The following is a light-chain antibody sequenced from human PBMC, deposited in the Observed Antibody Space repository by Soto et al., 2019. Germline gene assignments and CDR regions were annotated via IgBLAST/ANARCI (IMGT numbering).Light chain of an antibody. J-gene: IGKJ5*01. Sequence: DIQMTQSPSTLSASVGYRVTITCRSSQTINSWLAWYQQKPGKAPKVLIFDASSLKTGVPSRFSGSGSGTEFTLTISNLQPDDFATYYCQQYDSYSSGPFGQGTRLEI. CDR1: QTINSW. V-gene: IGKV1-5*01. CDR3: QQYDSYSSGP. CDR2: DAS.